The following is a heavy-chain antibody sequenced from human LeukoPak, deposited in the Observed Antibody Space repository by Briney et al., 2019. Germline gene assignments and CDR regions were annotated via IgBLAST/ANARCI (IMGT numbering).Heavy chain of an antibody. CDR2: INPNSGAT. CDR1: GYTFTVYY. D-gene: IGHD3-10*01. Sequence: ASVKVSCKASGYTFTVYYMHWVRQAPGQGLEWMGWINPNSGATNFAQKLQGRVTMTRDTSISTAYMELSRLRSDDTAVYYCARDTGSPYYFDYWGQGMLVTVSS. CDR3: ARDTGSPYYFDY. V-gene: IGHV1-2*02. J-gene: IGHJ4*02.